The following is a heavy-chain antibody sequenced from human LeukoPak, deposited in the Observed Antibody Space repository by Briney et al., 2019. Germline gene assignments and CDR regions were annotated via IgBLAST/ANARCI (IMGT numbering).Heavy chain of an antibody. CDR3: VRPGQSNWWVYLNY. CDR1: GGSSSSYY. D-gene: IGHD2-15*01. Sequence: SETLSLTCTVSGGSSSSYYWTWIRQPPGKGLEWIGYIHSGGSTNYNPSLKSRVTMSVDTSKNQFSLRLSSVTAADTAVYYCVRPGQSNWWVYLNYWGQGTVVTVSS. V-gene: IGHV4-4*09. CDR2: IHSGGST. J-gene: IGHJ4*02.